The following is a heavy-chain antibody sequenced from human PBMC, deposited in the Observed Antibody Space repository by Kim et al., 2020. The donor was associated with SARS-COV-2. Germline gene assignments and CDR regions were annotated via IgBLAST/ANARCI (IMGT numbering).Heavy chain of an antibody. J-gene: IGHJ3*02. Sequence: SLKSRVTISVDTSKNQFSLKLSSVTAADTVVYYCARAPITMIVVVKAFDIWGQGTMVTVSS. D-gene: IGHD3-22*01. CDR3: ARAPITMIVVVKAFDI. V-gene: IGHV4-31*02.